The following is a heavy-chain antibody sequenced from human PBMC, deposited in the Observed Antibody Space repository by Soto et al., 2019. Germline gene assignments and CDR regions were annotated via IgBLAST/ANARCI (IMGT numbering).Heavy chain of an antibody. CDR3: AGHEVFTRDIDF. Sequence: SETLSLTCTVSGGSISSGGYYWSWIRQHPGKGLEWIAYIYYSGSTYYNPSLKSRVTISVDTSKNQFSLKLSSVTAADTAVYYCAGHEVFTRDIDFWGQGTLVPVSS. V-gene: IGHV4-31*03. CDR2: IYYSGST. D-gene: IGHD1-1*01. CDR1: GGSISSGGYY. J-gene: IGHJ4*02.